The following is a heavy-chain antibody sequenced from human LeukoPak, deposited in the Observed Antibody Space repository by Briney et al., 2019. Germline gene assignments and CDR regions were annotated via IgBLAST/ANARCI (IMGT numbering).Heavy chain of an antibody. CDR3: ARDSYRRSWYCAFDI. CDR2: IKQDGSEK. Sequence: GGSLRLSCAASGFTFSSCWMSWVRQAPGKGLEWVANIKQDGSEKYYVDSVKALFTISRDNAKNSLNLQMNRLGAEDKAWYYCARDSYRRSWYCAFDIWGQGTMVTVSS. V-gene: IGHV3-7*01. J-gene: IGHJ3*02. D-gene: IGHD6-13*01. CDR1: GFTFSSCW.